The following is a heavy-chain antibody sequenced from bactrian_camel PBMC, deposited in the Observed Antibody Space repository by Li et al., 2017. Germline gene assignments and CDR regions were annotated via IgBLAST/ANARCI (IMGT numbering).Heavy chain of an antibody. V-gene: IGHV3S1*01. CDR1: PATIRPYC. J-gene: IGHJ4*01. Sequence: HVQLVESGGGSVQAGGSLRLSCAASPATIRPYCMGWFRQAQGKEREGVASINTGLGNTYYADSVKGRFTISQDNANNTVFLQMNSLKPEDTGMYYCAAVWSFGVGNLLRRQHNPRGQGTQVTVS. CDR2: INTGLGNT. D-gene: IGHD3*01.